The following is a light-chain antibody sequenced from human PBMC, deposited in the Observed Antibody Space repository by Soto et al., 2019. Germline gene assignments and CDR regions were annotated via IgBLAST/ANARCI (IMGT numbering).Light chain of an antibody. CDR1: TSDIGRYNF. CDR2: EVT. V-gene: IGLV2-14*01. CDR3: SSHTSSTYWV. J-gene: IGLJ3*02. Sequence: QSVLTQPASVSGSHGQSITISCTGTTSDIGRYNFVSWYQQHPGKAPKLIIYEVTVRPSGLSNRFSGSKSGTTASLTISGLQPEDEADYYCSSHTSSTYWVFGGGTKLTVL.